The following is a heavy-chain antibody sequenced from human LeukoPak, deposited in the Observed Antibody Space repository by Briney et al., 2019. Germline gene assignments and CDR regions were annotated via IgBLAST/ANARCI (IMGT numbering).Heavy chain of an antibody. Sequence: GGSLRLSCAASGFTFSNAWMSWVRQAPGKGLEWVGRIKSKTDGGTTDYAAPVKGRFTISRDDSKNTLYLQMNSLRAEDTAVYYCAKAPYYYGSGSYFDYWGQGTLVTVSS. CDR3: AKAPYYYGSGSYFDY. V-gene: IGHV3-15*07. CDR2: IKSKTDGGTT. J-gene: IGHJ4*02. CDR1: GFTFSNAW. D-gene: IGHD3-10*01.